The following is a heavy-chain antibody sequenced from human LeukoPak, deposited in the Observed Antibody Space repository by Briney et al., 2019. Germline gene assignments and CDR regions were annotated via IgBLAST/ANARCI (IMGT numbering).Heavy chain of an antibody. CDR1: GFTFGNYW. V-gene: IGHV3-7*01. CDR3: ARWAGVTDF. D-gene: IGHD5-18*01. J-gene: IGHJ4*02. CDR2: IKQDGSEE. Sequence: GGSLRLSCAASGFTFGNYWMSWVRQAPGKGPEWVANIKQDGSEEYYVDAVKGRFTISRDNANNSLSLQMNSLRAEDTAVYYCARWAGVTDFWGQGTLVTVCS.